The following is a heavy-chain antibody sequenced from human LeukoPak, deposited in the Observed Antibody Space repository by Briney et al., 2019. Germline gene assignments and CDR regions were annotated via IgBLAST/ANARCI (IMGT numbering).Heavy chain of an antibody. CDR1: GFTFSNYS. CDR2: IGSTSHFR. CDR3: ARSCDGDCYSDY. J-gene: IGHJ4*02. D-gene: IGHD2-21*02. Sequence: NPGGPLRLSCAASGFTFSNYSMNWVRQAPGKGLEWVSSIGSTSHFRYYADSLKGRVTISRDNAKNSLYLQMSSLRVEDTAVYYCARSCDGDCYSDYWGQGTLVTVSS. V-gene: IGHV3-21*01.